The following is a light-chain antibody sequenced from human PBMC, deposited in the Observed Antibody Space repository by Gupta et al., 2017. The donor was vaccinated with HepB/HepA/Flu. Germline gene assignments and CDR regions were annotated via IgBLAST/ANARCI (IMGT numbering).Light chain of an antibody. Sequence: QSALTQPASVSGSPGQSITISCTTTDSDAGDSKFVSWFQQHPDKAPKLIIFDVYSRPSGVSNRFSGSKSGNTASLTISGLQTEDEADYFCSSYTGSTPPYVFGTVTKVTVL. V-gene: IGLV2-14*01. J-gene: IGLJ1*01. CDR2: DVY. CDR1: DSDAGDSKF. CDR3: SSYTGSTPPYV.